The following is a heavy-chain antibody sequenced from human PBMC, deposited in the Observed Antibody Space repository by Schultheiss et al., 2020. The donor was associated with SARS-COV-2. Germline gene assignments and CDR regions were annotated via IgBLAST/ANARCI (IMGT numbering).Heavy chain of an antibody. V-gene: IGHV4-61*01. Sequence: SETLSLTCTVSGGSISSSSYYWGWIRQPPGKGLEWIGYIYYSGSTNYNPSLKSRVTISVDTSKNQFSLTLSSVTAADTAVYYCARDYDFWSGYYNDQNFYYYYGMDVWGQGTTVTVSS. CDR2: IYYSGST. D-gene: IGHD3-3*01. CDR3: ARDYDFWSGYYNDQNFYYYYGMDV. CDR1: GGSISSSSYY. J-gene: IGHJ6*02.